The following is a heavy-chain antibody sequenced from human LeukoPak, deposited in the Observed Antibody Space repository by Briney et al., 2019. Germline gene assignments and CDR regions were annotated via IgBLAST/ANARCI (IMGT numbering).Heavy chain of an antibody. CDR3: TTKYPSITGTTVTLDDY. J-gene: IGHJ4*02. CDR1: GFTFSNAW. Sequence: GSLRLSCAASGFTFSNAWMSWVRQARGKGLEWVGRIKSKTGGGTTDYAAPVKGRFTISRDDSKNTLYLQMNSLKTEDTAVYYCTTKYPSITGTTVTLDDYWGQGTLVTVSS. CDR2: IKSKTGGGTT. V-gene: IGHV3-15*01. D-gene: IGHD1-7*01.